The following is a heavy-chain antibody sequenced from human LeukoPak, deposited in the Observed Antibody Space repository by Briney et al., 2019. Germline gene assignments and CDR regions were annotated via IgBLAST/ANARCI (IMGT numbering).Heavy chain of an antibody. D-gene: IGHD4-17*01. CDR1: GFTVSSNY. CDR2: IYSGGST. Sequence: GGSLRLSCAASGFTVSSNYMSWVRQAPGKGLERVSVIYSGGSTYYADSVKGRFTISRDNSKNTLYLQMNSLRAEDTAVYYCARGRGYDYGDYEAFDYWGQGTLVTVSS. J-gene: IGHJ4*02. V-gene: IGHV3-53*01. CDR3: ARGRGYDYGDYEAFDY.